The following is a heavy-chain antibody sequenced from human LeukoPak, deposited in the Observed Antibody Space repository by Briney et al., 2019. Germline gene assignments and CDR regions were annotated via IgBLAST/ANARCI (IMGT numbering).Heavy chain of an antibody. Sequence: GESLKISCKGPGYSFTSYWIGWVRQMPGEGLEWMGIIYPGGSDTRYSPSFQGQVTISADKSISTAYLQWSSLKASDTAMYYCARHYQQLGTDYWGQGTLVTVSS. V-gene: IGHV5-51*01. D-gene: IGHD6-6*01. CDR1: GYSFTSYW. CDR2: IYPGGSDT. CDR3: ARHYQQLGTDY. J-gene: IGHJ4*02.